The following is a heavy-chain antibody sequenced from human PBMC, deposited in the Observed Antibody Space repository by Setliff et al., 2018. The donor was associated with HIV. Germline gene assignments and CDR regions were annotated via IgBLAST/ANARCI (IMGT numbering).Heavy chain of an antibody. J-gene: IGHJ6*03. CDR2: IHNSGST. CDR1: GGSINSYY. CDR3: ARRGPYGSGSYGRYYDYYYMDV. V-gene: IGHV4-59*01. Sequence: SETLSLTCTVSGGSINSYYWSWIRQPPGKRLEWIGYIHNSGSTNYNPSLKSRVTMSVDTPNNQFSLKLTSVTAADTAVYYCARRGPYGSGSYGRYYDYYYMDVWGKGTTVTVSS. D-gene: IGHD3-10*01.